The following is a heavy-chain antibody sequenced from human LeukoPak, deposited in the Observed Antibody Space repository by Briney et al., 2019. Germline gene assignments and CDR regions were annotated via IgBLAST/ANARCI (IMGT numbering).Heavy chain of an antibody. Sequence: SVNVPCKASEGTFRSYAISWVRQAPGQGLDWMGRIIPILGIANYAQTFQGRVTITADKSTATAYMELSSLRSEDTAVYYCARAQFYCSGGSCYSEFDYCGQGTLVTVSS. CDR1: EGTFRSYA. CDR3: ARAQFYCSGGSCYSEFDY. D-gene: IGHD2-15*01. CDR2: IIPILGIA. V-gene: IGHV1-69*04. J-gene: IGHJ4*02.